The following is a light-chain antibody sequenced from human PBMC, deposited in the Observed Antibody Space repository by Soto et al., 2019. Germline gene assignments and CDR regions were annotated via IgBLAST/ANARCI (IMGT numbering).Light chain of an antibody. CDR1: QTISSW. CDR2: KAS. Sequence: DIQMTQSPSTLSGSVGDRVTITCRASQTISSWLAWYQQKPGKAPKLLIYKASTLNSGVPSRFSGSGSGTEFTLTISSLQPEDFETYYCQHYNSYSEALGQGTKGDIK. V-gene: IGKV1-5*03. J-gene: IGKJ1*01. CDR3: QHYNSYSEA.